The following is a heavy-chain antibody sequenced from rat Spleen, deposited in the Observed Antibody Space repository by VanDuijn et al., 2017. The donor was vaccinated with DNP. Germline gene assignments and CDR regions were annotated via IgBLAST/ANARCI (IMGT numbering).Heavy chain of an antibody. CDR3: ARSWWYLLLNYVMDA. CDR1: GFSLTNYG. J-gene: IGHJ4*01. CDR2: IWGHGST. D-gene: IGHD1-12*02. V-gene: IGHV2S61*01. Sequence: QVQLKESGPGLVQPSQTLSLTCTVSGFSLTNYGVIWVRQSPGKGLEWMGIIWGHGSTYYNSALKSRLSISRDTSKSQVFLKMNSLQTEDTAMYFCARSWWYLLLNYVMDAWGQGASVTVSS.